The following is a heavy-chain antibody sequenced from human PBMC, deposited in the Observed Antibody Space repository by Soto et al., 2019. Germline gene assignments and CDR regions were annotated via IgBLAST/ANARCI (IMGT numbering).Heavy chain of an antibody. J-gene: IGHJ4*02. CDR3: ARASGYVSGWYHDY. Sequence: ASVKVSCKASGGTFSSDAVSWVRQAPGQGLEWMGWLIPILGTTHYAQKFQGRVTITADESTNTAYMELSSLRSDDTAVYYCARASGYVSGWYHDYWGQGTRVTVS. V-gene: IGHV1-69*11. CDR1: GGTFSSDA. CDR2: LIPILGTT. D-gene: IGHD6-19*01.